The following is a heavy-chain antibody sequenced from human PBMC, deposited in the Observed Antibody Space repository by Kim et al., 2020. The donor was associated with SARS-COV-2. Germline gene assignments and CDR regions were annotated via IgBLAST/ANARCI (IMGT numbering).Heavy chain of an antibody. CDR3: AKDESSPTTLLGFFHY. J-gene: IGHJ4*02. D-gene: IGHD1-26*01. CDR2: ISGSGTST. CDR1: GFTFINYV. Sequence: GGSLRLSCAASGFTFINYVMSWVRQAPGKGLEWVSTISGSGTSTYYADSVKGRFTISRDNSKNTLYLQMDSLRAEDTAVYYCAKDESSPTTLLGFFHYWGQGTLVTVSS. V-gene: IGHV3-23*01.